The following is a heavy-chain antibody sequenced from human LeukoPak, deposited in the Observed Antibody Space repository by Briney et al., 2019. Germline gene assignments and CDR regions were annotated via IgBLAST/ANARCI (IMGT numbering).Heavy chain of an antibody. CDR2: IYYSGST. CDR3: ARIPTNAVPSAHNGFDI. J-gene: IGHJ3*02. Sequence: PSETLSLTCTVSGGSIGSTNYYWGWIRQPPGKGLEWIANIYYSGSTYYNPSLKSRVTISVDTSKNQFFLRLNSVTAADTSIYYCARIPTNAVPSAHNGFDIWGQGTMLTVTS. D-gene: IGHD6-19*01. CDR1: GGSIGSTNYY. V-gene: IGHV4-39*01.